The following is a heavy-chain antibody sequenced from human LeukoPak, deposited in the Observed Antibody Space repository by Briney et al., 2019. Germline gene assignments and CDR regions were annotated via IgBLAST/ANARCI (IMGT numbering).Heavy chain of an antibody. CDR2: IYHSGST. CDR1: GGSISSGGYY. D-gene: IGHD6-6*01. J-gene: IGHJ4*02. CDR3: ARDLEYSSSTFGY. Sequence: SQTLSLTCTVSGGSISSGGYYWSWIRQPPGKGLEWIGYIYHSGSTYYNPSLKSRVTISVDRSKNQFSLKLSSVTAADTAVYYCARDLEYSSSTFGYWGQGTLVTVSS. V-gene: IGHV4-30-2*01.